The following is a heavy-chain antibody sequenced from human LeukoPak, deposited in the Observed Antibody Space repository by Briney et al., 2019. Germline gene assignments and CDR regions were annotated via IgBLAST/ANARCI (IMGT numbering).Heavy chain of an antibody. CDR3: ARFRSETIYDSSKDNWFDP. J-gene: IGHJ5*02. D-gene: IGHD3-22*01. CDR1: GYTFTSYG. CDR2: ISAYNGNT. Sequence: GASVKVSCKASGYTFTSYGISWVRQAPGQGLEWMGWISAYNGNTNYAQKFQGRVTITADKSTSTAYMELSSLRSEDTAVYYCARFRSETIYDSSKDNWFDPWGQGTLVTVSS. V-gene: IGHV1-18*01.